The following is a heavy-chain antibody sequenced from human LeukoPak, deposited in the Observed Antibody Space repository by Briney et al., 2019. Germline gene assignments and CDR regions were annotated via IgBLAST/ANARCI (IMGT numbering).Heavy chain of an antibody. CDR3: AREEGDMLESWFDP. V-gene: IGHV3-66*01. CDR1: GFTVSSNY. D-gene: IGHD2-21*02. Sequence: PGGSLRLSCAASGFTVSSNYMSWVRQAPGKGLEWVSVIYSGGSTYYADSVKGRFTISRDNSKNTLYLQMNSLRAEDTAVYYCAREEGDMLESWFDPWGQGTLVTVSS. J-gene: IGHJ5*02. CDR2: IYSGGST.